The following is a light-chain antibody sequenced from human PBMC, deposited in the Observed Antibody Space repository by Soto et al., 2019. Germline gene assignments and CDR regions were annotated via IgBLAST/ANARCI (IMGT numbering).Light chain of an antibody. CDR2: KSS. CDR1: QRINNW. V-gene: IGKV1-5*03. CDR3: QRYGSYPFT. Sequence: DIQMTQSPSTLSASAGDRVTITCRASQRINNWLAWYQQKPGKAPKLLISKSSNLKSGVPSRFSGTGSGKEYTLTIRSLQTDYFVSYDGQRYGSYPFTFCGATKLES. J-gene: IGKJ4*01.